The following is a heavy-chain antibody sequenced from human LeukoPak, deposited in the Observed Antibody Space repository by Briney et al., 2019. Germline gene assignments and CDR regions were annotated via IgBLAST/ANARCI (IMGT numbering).Heavy chain of an antibody. J-gene: IGHJ4*02. CDR2: IYPDGRA. CDR3: ARGRLPNGADN. V-gene: IGHV3-53*01. D-gene: IGHD2-21*02. CDR1: GFIVSDNY. Sequence: GGSLRLSCVASGFIVSDNYMSWIRQAPGKEPQWVSIIYPDGRAFYADSEKGRFTISRDNSRNTLYLQMNSLRADDTALYYCARGRLPNGADNWGQGTLVTVSS.